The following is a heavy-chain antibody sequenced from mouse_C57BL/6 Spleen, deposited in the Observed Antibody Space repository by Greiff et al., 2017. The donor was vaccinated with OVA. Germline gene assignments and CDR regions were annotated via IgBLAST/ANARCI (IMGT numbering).Heavy chain of an antibody. CDR3: ARRTYDYEWYFDV. V-gene: IGHV1-50*01. J-gene: IGHJ1*03. Sequence: QVQLQQPGAELVKPGASVTLSCKASGYTFTSYWMQWVKQRPGQGLEWIGEIDPSDSSTNYNQKFKGKATLTVDTSYSTAYMQLSSLTSEDSAVYYCARRTYDYEWYFDVWGTGTTVTVSA. CDR2: IDPSDSST. CDR1: GYTFTSYW. D-gene: IGHD2-4*01.